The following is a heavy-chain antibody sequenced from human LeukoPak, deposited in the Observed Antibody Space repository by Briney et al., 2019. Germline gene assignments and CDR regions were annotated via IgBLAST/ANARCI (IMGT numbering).Heavy chain of an antibody. Sequence: PGGSLRLSCAASGFSFSGYWLHWVRQAPGKGLVWVSRINSDGSITTYADSVKGRFTISRDNAKNTMYLQMNSLRAEDTAVYYCARDRVYCGSTSCNAYYFDYWGQEPWSPSPQ. CDR2: INSDGSIT. CDR1: GFSFSGYW. J-gene: IGHJ4*01. D-gene: IGHD2-2*01. CDR3: ARDRVYCGSTSCNAYYFDY. V-gene: IGHV3-74*01.